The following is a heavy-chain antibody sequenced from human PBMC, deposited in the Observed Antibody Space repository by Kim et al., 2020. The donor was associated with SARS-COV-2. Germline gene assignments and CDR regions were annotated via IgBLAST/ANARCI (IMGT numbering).Heavy chain of an antibody. D-gene: IGHD3-3*01. CDR3: ARDHREWLQYTANWYFDL. CDR1: GGSISSYY. CDR2: IYDSGST. V-gene: IGHV4-59*01. Sequence: SEILSLTCTVSGGSISSYYWIWIRQPPGKGLEWIGYIYDSGSTNYNPSLKSRVTISVDTSKNQFSLKLSSVTAADTAVYYCARDHREWLQYTANWYFDLWGRGTLVNVSS. J-gene: IGHJ2*01.